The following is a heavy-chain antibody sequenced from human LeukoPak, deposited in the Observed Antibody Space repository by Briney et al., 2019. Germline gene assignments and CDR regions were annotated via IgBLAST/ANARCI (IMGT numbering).Heavy chain of an antibody. V-gene: IGHV3-23*01. CDR3: VRDGWDY. J-gene: IGHJ4*02. CDR1: GFTINGYS. CDR2: ISGSDDNT. Sequence: GGSLRLSCAASGFTINGYSMSWVRQAPGKGLEWVSAISGSDDNTYYADSVRGRFTISRDSSSNMLYLQMNSLGGEDTAIYYCVRDGWDYWGQGTLVTVSS.